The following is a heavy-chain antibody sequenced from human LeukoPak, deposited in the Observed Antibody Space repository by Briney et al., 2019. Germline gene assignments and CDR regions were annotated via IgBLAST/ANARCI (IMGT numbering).Heavy chain of an antibody. CDR1: GGSFSGYY. J-gene: IGHJ4*02. CDR2: INHSGST. Sequence: PSETLSLTCAVYGGSFSGYYWSWIRQPPGKGLEWIGDINHSGSTNYNPSLKSRVTISVDTSKNQFSLKLSSVTAADTAVYYCARRVTMVRGAHLGYWGQGTLVTVSS. D-gene: IGHD3-10*01. V-gene: IGHV4-34*01. CDR3: ARRVTMVRGAHLGY.